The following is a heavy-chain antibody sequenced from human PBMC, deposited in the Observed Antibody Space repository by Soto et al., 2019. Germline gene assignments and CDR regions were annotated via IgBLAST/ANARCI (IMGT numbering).Heavy chain of an antibody. CDR3: ARSFYP. V-gene: IGHV4-28*01. Sequence: PSETLSLTCAVSSDSISRSHQWNWIRQAPGKGMEWLGDSFYNGSTHYNPSLRSRVTISVDMSKNRLSLTLTSVTAADTAVYYCARSFYPWGQGTLVTVSS. CDR2: SFYNGST. CDR1: SDSISRSHQ. J-gene: IGHJ5*02.